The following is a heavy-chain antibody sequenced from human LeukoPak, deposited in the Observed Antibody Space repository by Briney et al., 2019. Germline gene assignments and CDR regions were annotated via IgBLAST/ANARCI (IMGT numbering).Heavy chain of an antibody. D-gene: IGHD5-24*01. V-gene: IGHV3-30-3*01. CDR1: GFTFSSYA. Sequence: PGGSLRLSCAASGFTFSSYAMHWVRQAPGKGLEWVAVISYDGSNKYYADSVKGRVTISRDNSKNTLYLQMNGLRAEDTAVYYYARDGGWLQFTYYDYWSQGTLVTVSA. J-gene: IGHJ4*02. CDR3: ARDGGWLQFTYYDY. CDR2: ISYDGSNK.